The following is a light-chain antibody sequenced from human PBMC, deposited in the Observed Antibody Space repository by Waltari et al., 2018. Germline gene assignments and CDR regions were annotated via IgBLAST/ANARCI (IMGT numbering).Light chain of an antibody. V-gene: IGLV3-21*04. CDR1: NIGSKS. CDR2: YDS. Sequence: SYVLTQPPSVSVAPGKTARITCGGNNIGSKSVHWYQQKPGQAPVLVIYYDSDRPSGIPERFSGSNSGNTATLTISRVEAGDEADYYCQVWDSSSDHPYNVFGSGTKVTVL. CDR3: QVWDSSSDHPYNV. J-gene: IGLJ6*01.